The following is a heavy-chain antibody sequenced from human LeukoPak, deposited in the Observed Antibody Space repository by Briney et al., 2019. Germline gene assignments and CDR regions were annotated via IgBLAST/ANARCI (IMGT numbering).Heavy chain of an antibody. J-gene: IGHJ4*02. CDR2: ISTSSSYR. Sequence: GGTLRLSCAASGFTFSSCGMSWVRQAPGKGLALVSFISTSSSYRYYADSVKGRFTISIINSKNSLYLQMNSLRAEDTALYYCASSRYDSSGYYGIIGYWGQGTLVTVSS. CDR3: ASSRYDSSGYYGIIGY. V-gene: IGHV3-21*01. D-gene: IGHD3-22*01. CDR1: GFTFSSCG.